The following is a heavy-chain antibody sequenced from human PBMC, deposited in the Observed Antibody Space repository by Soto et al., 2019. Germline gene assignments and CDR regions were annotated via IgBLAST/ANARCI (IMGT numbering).Heavy chain of an antibody. V-gene: IGHV1-69*02. J-gene: IGHJ2*01. D-gene: IGHD5-12*01. Sequence: QVQLVQSGAEVKKPGSSVKVSCKASGGTFSSYTISWVRQAPGQGLEWMGRIIPILGIANYAQKFQGRVTITADKSTSTAYMELSSLRSEDTAVYYCARGVATTPWEGYFDLWGRGTLGTVSS. CDR1: GGTFSSYT. CDR3: ARGVATTPWEGYFDL. CDR2: IIPILGIA.